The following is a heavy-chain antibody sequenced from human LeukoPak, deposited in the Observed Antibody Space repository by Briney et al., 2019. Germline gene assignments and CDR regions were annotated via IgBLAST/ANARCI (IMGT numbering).Heavy chain of an antibody. CDR1: GFIFSKAW. CDR2: IKAKSEGGTT. Sequence: GGSLRLSCTASGFIFSKAWMSWVRQAAGKGLEWGGRIKAKSEGGTTDYAAPVKGRFAISRDDSSSTLYLQMNSLRVDDTALYYSITEGPTYGFYSFDTWGQGTTVTISS. D-gene: IGHD3-22*01. J-gene: IGHJ3*02. CDR3: ITEGPTYGFYSFDT. V-gene: IGHV3-15*01.